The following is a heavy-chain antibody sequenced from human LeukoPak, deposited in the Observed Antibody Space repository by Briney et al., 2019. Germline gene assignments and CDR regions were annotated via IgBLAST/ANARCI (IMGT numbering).Heavy chain of an antibody. J-gene: IGHJ4*02. D-gene: IGHD3-22*01. CDR2: INPKSGVT. Sequence: ASMKVSCNTSGYTFTDYYIHWVRQAPGQGREWMGWINPKSGVTNYAQKCQGRVTLTSDTSVSTAYMDLSSLASGGTAVYYCARALGNYYDSTVYQAYWGQGQLVTVSS. CDR1: GYTFTDYY. V-gene: IGHV1-2*02. CDR3: ARALGNYYDSTVYQAY.